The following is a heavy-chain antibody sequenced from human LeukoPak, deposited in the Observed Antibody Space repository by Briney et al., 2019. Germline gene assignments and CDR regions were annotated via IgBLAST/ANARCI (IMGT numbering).Heavy chain of an antibody. CDR3: AKVRGTYSSGYFFDY. Sequence: GGSLRLSCAAPGFTFTIYGLHWVRQAPGKGLEWLSIISWNSGYIGYADSVKGRFTISRDNAKKSLDLQMNSLRAEDTALYYCAKVRGTYSSGYFFDYWGQGTLVTVSS. V-gene: IGHV3-9*01. CDR2: ISWNSGYI. D-gene: IGHD6-19*01. CDR1: GFTFTIYG. J-gene: IGHJ4*02.